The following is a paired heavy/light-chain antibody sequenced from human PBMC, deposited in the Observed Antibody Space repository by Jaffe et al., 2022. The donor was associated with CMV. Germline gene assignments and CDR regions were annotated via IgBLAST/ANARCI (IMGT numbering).Heavy chain of an antibody. CDR1: GITFNSYT. CDR3: AGRKALGVIDF. Sequence: EVQVVESGGGLVKPGGSLRLSCAASGITFNSYTMNWLRQAPGKGLEWVSSISSGSSYIYYADSMKGRFTISRDNTRNSLYLQMTNLRVDDTAVYYCAGRKALGVIDFWGQGTMVTVSS. D-gene: IGHD2-8*01. J-gene: IGHJ3*01. CDR2: ISSGSSYI. V-gene: IGHV3-21*06.
Light chain of an antibody. CDR1: QDVNNN. V-gene: IGKV3-15*01. CDR3: HQYNKWPLT. J-gene: IGKJ5*01. Sequence: VVMTQSPDTLSVSPGERATLSCRASQDVNNNVAWYQQRPGQVPRLLMYGVSTRATDIPGRFSGSGSGTDFTLTISSLQSEDFAVYYCHQYNKWPLTFGQGTRLEIK. CDR2: GVS.